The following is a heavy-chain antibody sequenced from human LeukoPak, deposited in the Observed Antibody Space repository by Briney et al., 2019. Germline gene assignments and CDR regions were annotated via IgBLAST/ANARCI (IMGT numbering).Heavy chain of an antibody. CDR2: INHSGST. D-gene: IGHD5-12*01. V-gene: IGHV4-34*01. J-gene: IGHJ4*02. Sequence: SETLSLTCAVYGGSFSGYYWSWIRQPPGKGLEWIGEINHSGSTNYNPSLKSRVTISVDTSKNQFSLKLSSVTAADTAVYYCARCPRGYSGHALSRGITVYFDYWGQGTLVTVSS. CDR3: ARCPRGYSGHALSRGITVYFDY. CDR1: GGSFSGYY.